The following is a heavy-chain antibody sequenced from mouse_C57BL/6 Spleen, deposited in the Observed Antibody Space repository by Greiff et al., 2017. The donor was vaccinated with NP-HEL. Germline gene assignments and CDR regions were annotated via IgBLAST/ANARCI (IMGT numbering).Heavy chain of an antibody. V-gene: IGHV7-3*01. CDR3: ARLLLRWYFDV. Sequence: EVKLMESGGGLVQPGGSLSLSCAASGFTFTDYYMSWVRQPPGKALEWLGFIRNKANGYTTEYSASVKGRFTISRDNSQSILYLQMNALRAEDSATYYCARLLLRWYFDVWGTGTTVTVSS. D-gene: IGHD1-1*01. CDR2: IRNKANGYTT. CDR1: GFTFTDYY. J-gene: IGHJ1*03.